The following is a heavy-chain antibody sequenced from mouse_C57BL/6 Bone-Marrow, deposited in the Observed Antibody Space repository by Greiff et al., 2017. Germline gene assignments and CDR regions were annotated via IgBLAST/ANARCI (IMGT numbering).Heavy chain of an antibody. J-gene: IGHJ2*01. CDR3: ARGPYYFDY. Sequence: QVQLQQSGAELARPGASVKLSCKASGYTFTSYGISWVKQRPGQGLEWIGEIYPRSGNTYYNEKFKGKATLTVDTSSSTAYMELRSLTSEDAAVYFCARGPYYFDYWGQGTTLTVSS. CDR2: IYPRSGNT. V-gene: IGHV1-81*01. CDR1: GYTFTSYG.